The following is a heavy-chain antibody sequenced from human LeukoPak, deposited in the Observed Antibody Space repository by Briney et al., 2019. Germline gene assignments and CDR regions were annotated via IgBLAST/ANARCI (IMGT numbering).Heavy chain of an antibody. J-gene: IGHJ4*02. V-gene: IGHV4-34*01. CDR2: INHSGST. D-gene: IGHD6-19*01. CDR3: ARWQWLVLTGYFDY. CDR1: GGSFSGYC. Sequence: SETLSLTCAVYGGSFSGYCWSWIRQPPGKGLEWIGEINHSGSTNDNPSLKSRVTISVDTSKNQFSLKLSSVTAADTAVYYCARWQWLVLTGYFDYWGQGTLVTVSS.